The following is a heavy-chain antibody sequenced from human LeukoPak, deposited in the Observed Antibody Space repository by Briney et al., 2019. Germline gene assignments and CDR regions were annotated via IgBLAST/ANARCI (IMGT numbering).Heavy chain of an antibody. CDR1: GFTFRNYW. J-gene: IGHJ4*02. CDR2: IRQDGTEK. CDR3: ARHVFDY. D-gene: IGHD3-16*01. Sequence: GGSLRLSCVASGFTFRNYWMTGVRQAPGKGVEWVGHIRQDGTEKYYVDSVRGRFTISRDNTENSLYLQINSLRAEDTAMYYCARHVFDYWGQGTLVTVSS. V-gene: IGHV3-7*01.